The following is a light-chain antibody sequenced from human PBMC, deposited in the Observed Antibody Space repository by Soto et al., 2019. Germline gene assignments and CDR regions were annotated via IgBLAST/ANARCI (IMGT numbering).Light chain of an antibody. CDR3: QQSYRA. CDR1: QSVSSN. CDR2: GAS. J-gene: IGKJ1*01. Sequence: EIVMTQSPATLSVSPGERATLSCRASQSVSSNLAWYQQKPGQAPRLLIYGASSLQSGVPSRFSGSGSGTDFTLTISSLQPEDFATYYCQQSYRAFGQGTKVEIK. V-gene: IGKV3-15*01.